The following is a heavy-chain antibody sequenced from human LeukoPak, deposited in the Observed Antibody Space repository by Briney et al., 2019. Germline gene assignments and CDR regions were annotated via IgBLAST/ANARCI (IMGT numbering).Heavy chain of an antibody. Sequence: ASVKASCKASGGTFSSYAISWVRQAPGQGLEWMGGIIPIFDTTNYAQKFLGRVTITADESTSTAYMELSSLRSEDAAVYYCARGRDDNSGYYYGSYDYWGQGTLVTVSS. V-gene: IGHV1-69*13. CDR2: IIPIFDTT. CDR1: GGTFSSYA. CDR3: ARGRDDNSGYYYGSYDY. J-gene: IGHJ4*02. D-gene: IGHD3-22*01.